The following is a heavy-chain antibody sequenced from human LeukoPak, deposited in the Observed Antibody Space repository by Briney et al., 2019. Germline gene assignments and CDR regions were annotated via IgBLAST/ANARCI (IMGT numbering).Heavy chain of an antibody. CDR2: ISGSGGTT. D-gene: IGHD1-26*01. J-gene: IGHJ4*02. CDR3: ATSGSYNY. CDR1: GFTFKSYS. Sequence: GGSLRLSCAASGFTFKSYSINWVRQAPGKGLEWVSGISGSGGTTYYADSAKGRFTISRDNSKNTLYLQMNSLRAEDTAVYYCATSGSYNYWGQGTLVTVSS. V-gene: IGHV3-23*01.